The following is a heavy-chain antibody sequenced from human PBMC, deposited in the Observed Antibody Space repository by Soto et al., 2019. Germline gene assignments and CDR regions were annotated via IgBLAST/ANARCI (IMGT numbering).Heavy chain of an antibody. J-gene: IGHJ6*02. Sequence: SETLSLTCTVSGGSIISYYWSWIRQPPGKGLEWIGYIYYSGSTNYNPSLKSRVTISVDTSKNQFSLKLSSVTAADTAVYYCARAGGRHPPGMDVWGQGTTVTVSS. CDR1: GGSIISYY. V-gene: IGHV4-59*01. CDR3: ARAGGRHPPGMDV. CDR2: IYYSGST. D-gene: IGHD3-10*01.